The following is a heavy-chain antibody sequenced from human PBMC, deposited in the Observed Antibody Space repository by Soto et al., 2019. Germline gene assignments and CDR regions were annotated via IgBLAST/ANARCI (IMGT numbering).Heavy chain of an antibody. CDR1: GFTFSSYA. CDR2: ISGSGGST. CDR3: AKDDFNWNYDGYGMDV. D-gene: IGHD1-20*01. J-gene: IGHJ6*02. V-gene: IGHV3-23*01. Sequence: XGFLRLYCASSGFTFSSYAMSWVRQAPGKGLEWVSAISGSGGSTYYADSVKGRFTISRDNSKNTLYLQMNSLRAEDTAVYYCAKDDFNWNYDGYGMDVWGQGTTVTVSS.